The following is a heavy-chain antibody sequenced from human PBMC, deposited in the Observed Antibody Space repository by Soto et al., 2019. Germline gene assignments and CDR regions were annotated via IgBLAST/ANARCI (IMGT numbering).Heavy chain of an antibody. D-gene: IGHD3-10*01. CDR1: GFTFSSYA. Sequence: GGSLRLSCAASGFTFSSYAMSWVRQAPGKGLEWVSAISGSGGSTYYADSVKGRFTISRDNSKNTLYLQMNSLRAEDTAVYYCAKDVLLWFGELSAPYYYYGMDVWGQGTTVTVSS. J-gene: IGHJ6*02. V-gene: IGHV3-23*01. CDR3: AKDVLLWFGELSAPYYYYGMDV. CDR2: ISGSGGST.